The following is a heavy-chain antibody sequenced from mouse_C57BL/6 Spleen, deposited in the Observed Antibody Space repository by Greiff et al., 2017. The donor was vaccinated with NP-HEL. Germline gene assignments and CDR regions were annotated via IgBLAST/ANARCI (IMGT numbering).Heavy chain of an antibody. J-gene: IGHJ3*01. CDR1: GYTFTSYW. V-gene: IGHV1-69*01. D-gene: IGHD2-5*01. CDR3: ARENYSNYAWFAY. CDR2: IDPSASYT. Sequence: QVQLQQPGAELVMPGASVRLSCKASGYTFTSYWMHWVKQRPGQGLEWIGEIDPSASYTNYNQKFKGKSTLTVDKSSSTAYMQLSSLTSEDSAVYYCARENYSNYAWFAYWGQGTLVTVSA.